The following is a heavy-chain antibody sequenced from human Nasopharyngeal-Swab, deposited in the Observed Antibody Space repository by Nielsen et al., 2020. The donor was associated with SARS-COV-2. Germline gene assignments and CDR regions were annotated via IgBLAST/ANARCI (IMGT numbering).Heavy chain of an antibody. CDR3: AKRKVYGAGTFDY. J-gene: IGHJ4*02. V-gene: IGHV3-23*01. D-gene: IGHD3-10*01. CDR1: GFTFDTYA. CDR2: ISGSGHGHIT. Sequence: GGSLRLSCAASGFTFDTYAMSWVRQAPGKGLDWVSSISGSGHGHITYYADSVKGRFTISRDNSKSTLYLQMNGLRAEDTAIYYCAKRKVYGAGTFDYWGQGILVTVSP.